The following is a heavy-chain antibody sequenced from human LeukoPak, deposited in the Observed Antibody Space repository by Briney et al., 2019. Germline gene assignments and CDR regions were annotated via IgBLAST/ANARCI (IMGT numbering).Heavy chain of an antibody. CDR3: TTDFFGSGRPIDY. V-gene: IGHV3-15*01. CDR2: IKSKTDGGTT. CDR1: GFTFSNAW. J-gene: IGHJ4*02. Sequence: GGSLRLSCAASGFTFSNAWMNWVRQAPGKGLEWVGRIKSKTDGGTTDYAAPVKGRFTISRDDSKSTLYLQMNSLKTEDTAVYYCTTDFFGSGRPIDYWGQGTLVTVSS. D-gene: IGHD3-10*01.